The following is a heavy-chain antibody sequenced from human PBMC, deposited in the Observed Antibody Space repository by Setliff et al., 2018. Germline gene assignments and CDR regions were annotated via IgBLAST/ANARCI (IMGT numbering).Heavy chain of an antibody. J-gene: IGHJ3*02. CDR1: GGSITDRNW. V-gene: IGHV4-4*02. CDR2: MYHSGNT. D-gene: IGHD3-22*01. CDR3: ARGDSSGYFLEIVHDAFDI. Sequence: SETLSLTCALSGGSITDRNWWNWVRQPPGKGLEWIGEMYHSGNTYYNPSLKSRVTISIDKSRNQFSLNLNSVTAADMAVYYCARGDSSGYFLEIVHDAFDIWGQGTMVTVSS.